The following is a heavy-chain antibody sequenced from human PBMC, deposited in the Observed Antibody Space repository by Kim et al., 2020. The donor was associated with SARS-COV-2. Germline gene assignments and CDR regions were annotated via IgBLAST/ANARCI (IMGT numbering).Heavy chain of an antibody. J-gene: IGHJ3*02. D-gene: IGHD2-15*01. CDR3: AKDSGPGQRTCWAFDI. CDR2: ISGSGGST. CDR1: GFTFSSYA. V-gene: IGHV3-23*01. Sequence: GGSLRLSCAASGFTFSSYAMSWVRQAPGKGLEWVSAISGSGGSTYYADSVKGRFTISRDNSKNTLYLQMNSLRAEDTAVYYCAKDSGPGQRTCWAFDIWGKGQWSPSLQ.